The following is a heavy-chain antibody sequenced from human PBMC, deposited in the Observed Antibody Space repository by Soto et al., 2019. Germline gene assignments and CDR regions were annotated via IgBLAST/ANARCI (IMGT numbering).Heavy chain of an antibody. CDR1: GFTFSGHT. Sequence: GSLRLSCAASGFTFSGHTINWVRQAPGKGLEWVSSVSRSSSYIYYADSVKGRFTVSRDDAEKSLYLQMNSLRAEDTAIYYCARCMGFDGSGYAFFDSWGQGTQVTVSS. CDR2: VSRSSSYI. D-gene: IGHD3-10*01. CDR3: ARCMGFDGSGYAFFDS. V-gene: IGHV3-21*01. J-gene: IGHJ4*02.